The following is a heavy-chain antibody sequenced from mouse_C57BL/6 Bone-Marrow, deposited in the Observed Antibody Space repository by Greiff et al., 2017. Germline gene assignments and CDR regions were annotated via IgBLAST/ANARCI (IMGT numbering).Heavy chain of an antibody. Sequence: VQLQQSGAELVRPGASVTLSCKASGYTFTDCEMHWVKQTPVHGLEWIGAIVPETGGTAYNQKFKGKAILTADKSSSTAYMELRSLTSEDSAVYYCTRGPRFAYWGQGTLVTVSA. V-gene: IGHV1-15*01. CDR1: GYTFTDCE. J-gene: IGHJ3*01. CDR2: IVPETGGT. CDR3: TRGPRFAY.